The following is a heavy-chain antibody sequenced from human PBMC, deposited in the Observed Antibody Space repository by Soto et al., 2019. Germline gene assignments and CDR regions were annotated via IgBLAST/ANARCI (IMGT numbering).Heavy chain of an antibody. J-gene: IGHJ2*01. CDR3: TRALAVTGYWYSDL. D-gene: IGHD6-19*01. Sequence: EVQLVESGGGLVQPGGSLRLSCAASGFTFSNYWMYWVRQAPGKGLVWVSRINSDGSSTTYADSVKGQFTISRDNAKNTLYRQVNSLRVEDTAVYYCTRALAVTGYWYSDLWGRGTLVTVSS. V-gene: IGHV3-74*01. CDR1: GFTFSNYW. CDR2: INSDGSST.